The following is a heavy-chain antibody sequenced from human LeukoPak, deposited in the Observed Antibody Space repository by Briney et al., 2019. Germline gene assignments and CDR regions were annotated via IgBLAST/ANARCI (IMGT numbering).Heavy chain of an antibody. J-gene: IGHJ4*02. CDR3: ASSQAVPGTQFDY. CDR2: IYFSGST. Sequence: SETLSLTCTVSGGSINGYYWSWIRQPPGKGLEWIGHIYFSGSTKYNPSLKSRVTISVDASKKQFSLKLSSVTAADTAVYYCASSQAVPGTQFDYWGQGTLVTVSS. D-gene: IGHD6-19*01. CDR1: GGSINGYY. V-gene: IGHV4-59*01.